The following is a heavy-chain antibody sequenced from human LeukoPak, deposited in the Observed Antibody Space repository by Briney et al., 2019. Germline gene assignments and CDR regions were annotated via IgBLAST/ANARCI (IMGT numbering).Heavy chain of an antibody. J-gene: IGHJ4*02. D-gene: IGHD1-1*01. V-gene: IGHV3-7*03. Sequence: GGSLRLSCAVSGFTFSSYWMSWVRQAPGRGLEWVANIKQDGSEKYYVDSVKGRFTISRDNAKNSLYLQTNSLRAEDTAVYYCAKGLARNWNDRGYFDYWGQGTLVTVSS. CDR1: GFTFSSYW. CDR3: AKGLARNWNDRGYFDY. CDR2: IKQDGSEK.